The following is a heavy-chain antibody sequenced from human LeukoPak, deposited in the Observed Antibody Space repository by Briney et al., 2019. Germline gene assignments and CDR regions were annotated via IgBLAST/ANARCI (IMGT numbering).Heavy chain of an antibody. CDR3: ARAGISWNPADS. D-gene: IGHD1-1*01. J-gene: IGHJ4*02. CDR2: INHSGST. CDR1: GGSFSGYY. V-gene: IGHV4-34*01. Sequence: PSETLSLTCAVYGGSFSGYYWSWIRQPPGKGLEWIGEINHSGSTNYNPSLKSRVTISVDTSKNQFSLKLSSVTAADTAVYYCARAGISWNPADSWGQGTLVTVSS.